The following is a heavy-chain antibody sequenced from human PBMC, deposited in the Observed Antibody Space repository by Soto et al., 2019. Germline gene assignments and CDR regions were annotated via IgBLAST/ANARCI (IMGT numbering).Heavy chain of an antibody. CDR3: ARSFGYYDSSGYRAEHYWYFDL. J-gene: IGHJ2*01. Sequence: QVQLVQSGAEVKKPGSSVKVSCKASGGTFSSYAISWVRQAPGQGLEWMGGIIPIFGTANYAQKFQGRVTITADESTSTAYMELSSLRSEDTAVYYCARSFGYYDSSGYRAEHYWYFDLWGRGTLVTVSS. CDR1: GGTFSSYA. D-gene: IGHD3-22*01. V-gene: IGHV1-69*01. CDR2: IIPIFGTA.